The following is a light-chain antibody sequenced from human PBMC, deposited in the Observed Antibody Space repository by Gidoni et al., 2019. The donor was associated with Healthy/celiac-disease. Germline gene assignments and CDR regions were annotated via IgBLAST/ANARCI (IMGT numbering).Light chain of an antibody. CDR2: LGS. J-gene: IGKJ4*01. CDR1: QSLLHSIGYNY. CDR3: MQALQTPPT. V-gene: IGKV2-28*01. Sequence: DIVMTQSPLSLPVTPGEPASISCRSSQSLLHSIGYNYLDWYLQKPGQSPQLLIYLGSNRASGVPDRFSGSGSGTDFTLKISRVEAEDVGVYYCMQALQTPPTFGGXTKVEIK.